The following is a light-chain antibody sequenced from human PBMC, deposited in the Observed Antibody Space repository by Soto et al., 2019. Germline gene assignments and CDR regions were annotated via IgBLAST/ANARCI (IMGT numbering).Light chain of an antibody. CDR1: QGVSSY. CDR3: QQRRNGRT. J-gene: IGKJ5*01. CDR2: DAS. Sequence: EIVLTQSPAPLSLSPRERATLSCRASQGVSSYLAWYQQKPGQAPRLLIYDASNRATGIPARFSGSGSGTDFTLTISSLEPEDFAVYYCQQRRNGRTFGQGTRLEI. V-gene: IGKV3-11*01.